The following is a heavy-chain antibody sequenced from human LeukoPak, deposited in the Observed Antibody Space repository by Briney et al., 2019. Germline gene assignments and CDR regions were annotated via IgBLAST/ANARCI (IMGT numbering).Heavy chain of an antibody. J-gene: IGHJ4*02. V-gene: IGHV3-7*01. CDR3: AKTGSWGSSNYYFDY. D-gene: IGHD2-15*01. CDR1: GFTFSNYY. CDR2: INQDGSKK. Sequence: GGSLRLSCAASGFTFSNYYMSWVRQAPGKGLEWVANINQDGSKKYYVDSVKGRFTISRDNSKNTLYLQMNSLRAEDTALYYCAKTGSWGSSNYYFDYWGQGTLVTVSS.